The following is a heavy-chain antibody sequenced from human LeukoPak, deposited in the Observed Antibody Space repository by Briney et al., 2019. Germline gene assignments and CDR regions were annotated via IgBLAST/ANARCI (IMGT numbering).Heavy chain of an antibody. Sequence: PGRSLRLSCVVSGFTFSTYAMHWVRQAPGKGLEWVAIISYDGSDKYYADSVKGRFTISRDNSKNTLYLQMNSLRAEDTAVYYCAKDIRNDRFGGPGKYWGQGTLVTGSS. D-gene: IGHD3-10*01. V-gene: IGHV3-30*18. CDR2: ISYDGSDK. CDR3: AKDIRNDRFGGPGKY. J-gene: IGHJ4*02. CDR1: GFTFSTYA.